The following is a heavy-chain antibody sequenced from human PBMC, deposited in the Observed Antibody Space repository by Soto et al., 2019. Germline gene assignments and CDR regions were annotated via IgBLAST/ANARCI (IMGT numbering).Heavy chain of an antibody. CDR1: GFTFNSYA. Sequence: PGGSLRLSCAASGFTFNSYAMHWVRQAPGKGLEWVAVISYDGSNKYYADSVKGRFTISRDNSKNTLYLQMNSLRAEDTAVYYCARDRSGDLDYWGQGTLVTVSS. D-gene: IGHD4-17*01. CDR3: ARDRSGDLDY. V-gene: IGHV3-30-3*01. J-gene: IGHJ4*02. CDR2: ISYDGSNK.